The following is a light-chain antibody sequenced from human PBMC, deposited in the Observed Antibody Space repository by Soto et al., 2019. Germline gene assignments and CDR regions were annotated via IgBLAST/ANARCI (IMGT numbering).Light chain of an antibody. V-gene: IGKV3-20*01. CDR2: LAS. Sequence: EIVLTQSPGTLSLSPGERATLSCRASQSVSSNYLAWYQQKPGQAPKLLIYLASSRATGIPDRFSGSGSGTDFTLNISRLEAEDVAVYYCQQDVSSPITFGQGTKVDIK. CDR1: QSVSSNY. CDR3: QQDVSSPIT. J-gene: IGKJ1*01.